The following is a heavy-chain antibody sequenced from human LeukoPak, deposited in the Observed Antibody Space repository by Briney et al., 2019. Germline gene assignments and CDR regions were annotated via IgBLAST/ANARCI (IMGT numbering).Heavy chain of an antibody. V-gene: IGHV4-61*02. CDR3: ATLSGYYPYYFDY. CDR1: GGSISSGSYY. Sequence: PSETLSLTCTVSGGSISSGSYYWSWIRQPAGKGLEWIGRIYTSGSTNYNPSLKSRVTISVDTSKNQFSLKLSSVTAADTAVYYCATLSGYYPYYFDYWGQGTLVTVSS. D-gene: IGHD3-3*01. CDR2: IYTSGST. J-gene: IGHJ4*02.